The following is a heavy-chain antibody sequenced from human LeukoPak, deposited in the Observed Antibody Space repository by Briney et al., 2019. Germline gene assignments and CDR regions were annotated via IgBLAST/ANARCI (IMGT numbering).Heavy chain of an antibody. D-gene: IGHD3-22*01. CDR2: ISSDGTSA. J-gene: IGHJ5*02. CDR1: GFTFSTYW. CDR3: ARDYSGYYSPFDR. V-gene: IGHV3-74*03. Sequence: PGGSLRLSCEASGFTFSTYWIHWVRQAPGKGLVWVSRISSDGTSATYADSVKGRFTIPRDNARNTLYLQMSSLRAEDTAIYYCARDYSGYYSPFDRWGQGTLVTVSS.